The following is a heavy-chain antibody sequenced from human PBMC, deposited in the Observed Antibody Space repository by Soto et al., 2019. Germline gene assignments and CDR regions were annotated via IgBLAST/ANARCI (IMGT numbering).Heavy chain of an antibody. CDR2: INHSGST. V-gene: IGHV4-34*01. CDR3: ARGGLELRPFGY. CDR1: GGSFSGYY. Sequence: SETLSLTCAVYGGSFSGYYWSWIRQPPGKGLEWIGEINHSGSTNYNPSLKSRVTISVDTSKNQFSLKLSSVTAADTAVYYCARGGLELRPFGYWGQGTLVTVSS. J-gene: IGHJ4*02. D-gene: IGHD1-7*01.